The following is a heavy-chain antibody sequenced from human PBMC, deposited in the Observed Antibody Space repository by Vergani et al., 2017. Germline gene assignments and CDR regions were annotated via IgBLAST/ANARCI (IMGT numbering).Heavy chain of an antibody. D-gene: IGHD2-2*01. CDR1: GYTITELS. CDR3: ATRVRFCSSTSCYYPDY. J-gene: IGHJ4*02. Sequence: QVQLVQSGAEVKKPGASVQVSCKVSGYTITELSMHWVRQAPGKGLEWMGGFDPEDGETIYAQKFQGRVTMTEDTSTDTAYMELSSLRSEDTAVYYCATRVRFCSSTSCYYPDYWGQGTLVTVSS. CDR2: FDPEDGET. V-gene: IGHV1-24*01.